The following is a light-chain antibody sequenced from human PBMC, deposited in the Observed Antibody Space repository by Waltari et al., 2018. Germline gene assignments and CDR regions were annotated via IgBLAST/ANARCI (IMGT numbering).Light chain of an antibody. J-gene: IGKJ4*01. CDR2: DAS. Sequence: EIVLTQSPPTLPLSPGERVPPSCRAGQSVSSYLAWYQQQPGQAPRLLIYDASNRATGIPARFSGSGSGTDFTLTISSLEPEDFAVYYCQQRSSWPLTFGGGTKVEIK. CDR1: QSVSSY. CDR3: QQRSSWPLT. V-gene: IGKV3-11*01.